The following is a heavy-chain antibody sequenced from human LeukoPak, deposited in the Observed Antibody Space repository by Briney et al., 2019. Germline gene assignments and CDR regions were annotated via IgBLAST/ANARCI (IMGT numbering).Heavy chain of an antibody. V-gene: IGHV1-69*04. CDR3: ARGRRVVTAIPFDY. D-gene: IGHD2-21*02. J-gene: IGHJ4*02. CDR2: IIPILGIA. CDR1: GGTFSSYA. Sequence: SVKVSCKASGGTFSSYAISWVRQAPGQGLEWMGRIIPILGIANYAQKFQGRVTITADKSTSTAYMELSSLRSEDTAVYYCARGRRVVTAIPFDYWGQGTLVTVSS.